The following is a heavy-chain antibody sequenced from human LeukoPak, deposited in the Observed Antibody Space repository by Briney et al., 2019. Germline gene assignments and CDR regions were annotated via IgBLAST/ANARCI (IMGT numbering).Heavy chain of an antibody. CDR2: INHSGST. V-gene: IGHV4-34*01. CDR3: ARVPRYYYDSSGYSDY. CDR1: GGSFSGYY. J-gene: IGHJ4*02. D-gene: IGHD3-22*01. Sequence: SETLSLTCAVYGGSFSGYYWCWIRQPPGKGLEWIGEINHSGSTNYNPSLKSRVTISVDTSKNQFSLKLSSVTAADTAVYYCARVPRYYYDSSGYSDYWGQGTLVTVSS.